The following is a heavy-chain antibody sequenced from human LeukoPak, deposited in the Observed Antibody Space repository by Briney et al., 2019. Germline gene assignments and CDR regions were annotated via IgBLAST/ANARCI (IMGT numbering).Heavy chain of an antibody. D-gene: IGHD1-26*01. CDR2: IKEDGSVK. Sequence: GGSLRLSCAASGFTFSSYWMSWAHQAPGKGLEWVANIKEDGSVKYYVDSVKGRFTISRDNAKNSLYLQMNSLRADDTAVYYCGREVPGGATILDYWGQGTLVTVSS. CDR3: GREVPGGATILDY. CDR1: GFTFSSYW. J-gene: IGHJ4*02. V-gene: IGHV3-7*04.